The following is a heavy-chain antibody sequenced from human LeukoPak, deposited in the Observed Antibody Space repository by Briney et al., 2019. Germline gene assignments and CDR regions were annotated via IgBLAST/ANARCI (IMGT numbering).Heavy chain of an antibody. CDR3: ATVDSYGGRLDY. CDR1: GGSISSYY. D-gene: IGHD5-18*01. Sequence: PSETLSLTCIVSGGSISSYYWSWIRQFPGKGLEWIGYIHYSGSANYNPSLKSRVSISVDTSKKQFSLKLNSVTAADTAVYYCATVDSYGGRLDYWGQGTLVTVSS. V-gene: IGHV4-59*01. CDR2: IHYSGSA. J-gene: IGHJ4*02.